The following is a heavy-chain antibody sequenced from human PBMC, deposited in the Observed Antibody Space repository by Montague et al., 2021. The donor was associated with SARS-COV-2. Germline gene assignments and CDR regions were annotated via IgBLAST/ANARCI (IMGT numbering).Heavy chain of an antibody. J-gene: IGHJ6*02. Sequence: SETLSLTCTVSGGSISSTAYYWGWIRQPPGKGLEWIGSIYYTVNTYYNPSLKSRVTISVDASKNQFSLTLSSVSAADTAVYYCARQTTLLRGRAPPGVCGQGTTVTGSS. CDR2: IYYTVNT. CDR1: GGSISSTAYY. D-gene: IGHD3-10*01. V-gene: IGHV4-39*01. CDR3: ARQTTLLRGRAPPGV.